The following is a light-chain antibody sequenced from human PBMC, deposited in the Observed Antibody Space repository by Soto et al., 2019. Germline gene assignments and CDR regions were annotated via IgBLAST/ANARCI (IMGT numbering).Light chain of an antibody. V-gene: IGLV2-14*01. Sequence: QSALTQPASVSGSPGQSITITCTGTSSDIGGYDYVSWYQHHPGKAPKVIIYGVTNRPSGVSHRFSGSKSANTASLTISGLQAEDEADYYCQSYESSSLSGFVFGSGTKVTVL. J-gene: IGLJ1*01. CDR2: GVT. CDR3: QSYESSSLSGFV. CDR1: SSDIGGYDY.